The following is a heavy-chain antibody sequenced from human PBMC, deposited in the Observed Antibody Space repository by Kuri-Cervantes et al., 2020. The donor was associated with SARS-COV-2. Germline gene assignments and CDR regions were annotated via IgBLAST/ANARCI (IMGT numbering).Heavy chain of an antibody. CDR2: ISGRGGST. Sequence: GESLKTSCAASGFTFSSYAMSWVRQAPGKGLEWVSAISGRGGSTYYAVSVKGRFTISRDNYKNTLYLPMNSLKTVDTAVYYHTRGMSGYIVVVIATYFYYYMDVWGKGTTVTVSS. J-gene: IGHJ6*03. D-gene: IGHD2-21*01. CDR3: TRGMSGYIVVVIATYFYYYMDV. CDR1: GFTFSSYA. V-gene: IGHV3-23*01.